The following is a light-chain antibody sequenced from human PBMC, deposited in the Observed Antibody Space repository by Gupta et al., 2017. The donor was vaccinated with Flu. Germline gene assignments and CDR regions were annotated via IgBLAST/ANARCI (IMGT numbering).Light chain of an antibody. CDR3: QSAHPSGTYRV. V-gene: IGLV3-25*02. CDR2: KDN. Sequence: SYELTQPPSVSVSPGQTARFTCPGDALPKQFAYWYQPKTGQAPVLVPYKDNERPSGIPERFSGSSSGTTVTLTLSGVQAEDEASYSCQSAHPSGTYRVFGGGTKVSVL. CDR1: ALPKQF. J-gene: IGLJ3*02.